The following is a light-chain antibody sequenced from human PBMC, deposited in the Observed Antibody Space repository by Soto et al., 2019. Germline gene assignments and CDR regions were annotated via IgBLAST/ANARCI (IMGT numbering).Light chain of an antibody. V-gene: IGKV1-39*01. CDR2: AAS. CDR3: QQTYGAPRT. Sequence: IQATQSPSSLSASVGDRVTITCRASQSINTYLSWYQQKPGRAPKHLINAASSLQTGVPSRFSGSGSGTDFTLTISSLQPEDFDTYYCQQTYGAPRTFGQGTQVDIX. J-gene: IGKJ1*01. CDR1: QSINTY.